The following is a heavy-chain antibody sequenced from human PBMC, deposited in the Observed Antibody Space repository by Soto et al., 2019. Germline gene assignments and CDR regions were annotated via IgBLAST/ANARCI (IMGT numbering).Heavy chain of an antibody. CDR2: IDPSDSYT. D-gene: IGHD2-2*01. J-gene: IGHJ4*02. CDR1: GYSFTSYW. Sequence: PGESLKISCKGSGYSFTSYWISWVRQMPGKGLEWMGRIDPSDSYTNYSPSFQGHVTISADKSISTAYLQWSSLKASDTAMYYCARVRRYCSSTSCGPFDYWGQGTLVTVSS. V-gene: IGHV5-10-1*01. CDR3: ARVRRYCSSTSCGPFDY.